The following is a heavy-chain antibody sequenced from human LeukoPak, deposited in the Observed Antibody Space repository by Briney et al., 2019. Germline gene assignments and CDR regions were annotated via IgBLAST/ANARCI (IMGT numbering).Heavy chain of an antibody. V-gene: IGHV1-18*01. J-gene: IGHJ5*02. CDR3: ARGLYYYGSGSHNWFDP. CDR2: ISAYNGNT. Sequence: GASVKVSCKASGYTFTSYGISWVRQAPGQGLEWTGWISAYNGNTNYAQKLQGRVTMTTDTSTSTAYMELRSLRSDDTAVYYCARGLYYYGSGSHNWFDPWGQGTLVTVSS. CDR1: GYTFTSYG. D-gene: IGHD3-10*01.